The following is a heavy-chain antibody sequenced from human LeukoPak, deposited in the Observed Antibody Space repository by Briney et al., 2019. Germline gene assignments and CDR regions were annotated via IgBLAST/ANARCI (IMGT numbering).Heavy chain of an antibody. V-gene: IGHV3-30*18. CDR3: AKDDHYDTSGHGWVFDI. CDR2: ISPDGSIG. Sequence: GGSLRLSCAASGFTFSTYVMSWVRQAPGKGLEWVAFISPDGSIGNYADSVKGRFTISRDNSKNTVYLQINSLRPEDTALYHCAKDDHYDTSGHGWVFDIWGQGTVVTVSS. D-gene: IGHD3-22*01. CDR1: GFTFSTYV. J-gene: IGHJ3*02.